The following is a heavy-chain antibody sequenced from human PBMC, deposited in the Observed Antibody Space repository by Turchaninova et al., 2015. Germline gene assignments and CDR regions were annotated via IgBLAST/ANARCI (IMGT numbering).Heavy chain of an antibody. CDR2: IYWDDDK. CDR1: GFSPSTSGVG. Sequence: QITLKESGPTLMKPTQPLALTCPFPGFSPSTSGVGVGWVRQPPGKALEWLALIYWDDDKRYSPFQKSRLTIIKDTSKNQVVLIMTNMDPVDTATYYCAHRRGGYNWDDAYFDYWGQGALVTVSS. V-gene: IGHV2-5*02. D-gene: IGHD1-20*01. J-gene: IGHJ4*02. CDR3: AHRRGGYNWDDAYFDY.